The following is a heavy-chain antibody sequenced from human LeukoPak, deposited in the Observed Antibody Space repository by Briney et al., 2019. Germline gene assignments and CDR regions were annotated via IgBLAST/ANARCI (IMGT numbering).Heavy chain of an antibody. CDR3: ARDLGQYELLLPLDY. J-gene: IGHJ4*02. Sequence: ASVKVSCKASGYTFTGYYMHWVRQAPGQGLEWMGWINPNSGGTNYAQRLQDRVTMTTDTSTNTAYMELRSLRSDDTAVYYCARDLGQYELLLPLDYWGQGTLVTVSS. D-gene: IGHD2-15*01. CDR1: GYTFTGYY. V-gene: IGHV1-2*02. CDR2: INPNSGGT.